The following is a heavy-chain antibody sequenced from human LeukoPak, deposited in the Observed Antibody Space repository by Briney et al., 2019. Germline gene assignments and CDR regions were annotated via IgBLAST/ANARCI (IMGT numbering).Heavy chain of an antibody. V-gene: IGHV3-33*01. D-gene: IGHD6-13*01. J-gene: IGHJ5*02. CDR2: IWYDGSNK. CDR3: ARDGGIAAAGHNWFDP. CDR1: GFTFSSYG. Sequence: GGSLRLSCAASGFTFSSYGMHWVRQAPGKGLEWVAVIWYDGSNKYYADSVKGRFTISRDNSKNTLYLQMNSLRAEDTAVYYCARDGGIAAAGHNWFDPWDQGTLVTVSS.